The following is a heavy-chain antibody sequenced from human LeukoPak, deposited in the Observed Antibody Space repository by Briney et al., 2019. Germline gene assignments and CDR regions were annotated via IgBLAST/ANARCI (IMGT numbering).Heavy chain of an antibody. V-gene: IGHV4-59*01. CDR3: ARAGYSYGLHFDY. D-gene: IGHD5-18*01. CDR1: GGSISSYY. Sequence: SETLSLTCAVSGGSISSYYWSWIRQPPGKGLEWIGYIYYSGSTNYNPSLKSGVSISVDTSKNQFSLKLSAVTAADAAVYYCARAGYSYGLHFDYWGQGTLVSVSS. J-gene: IGHJ4*02. CDR2: IYYSGST.